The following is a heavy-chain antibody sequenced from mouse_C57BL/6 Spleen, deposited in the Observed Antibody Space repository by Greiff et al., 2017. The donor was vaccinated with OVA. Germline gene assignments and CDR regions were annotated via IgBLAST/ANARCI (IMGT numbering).Heavy chain of an antibody. CDR3: ARYGYDEGDYFDY. V-gene: IGHV1-76*01. Sequence: QVQLQQSGAELVRPGASVKLSCKASGYTFTDYYINWVKQRPGQGLEWIARIYPGSGNTYYNEKFKGKATLTAEKSSSTAYMQLSSLTSEDSAVYFCARYGYDEGDYFDYWGQGTTLTVSS. D-gene: IGHD2-2*01. J-gene: IGHJ2*01. CDR1: GYTFTDYY. CDR2: IYPGSGNT.